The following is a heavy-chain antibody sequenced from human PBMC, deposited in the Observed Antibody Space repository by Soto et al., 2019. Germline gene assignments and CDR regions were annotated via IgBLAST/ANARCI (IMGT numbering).Heavy chain of an antibody. CDR3: ARQGNYDRSGYSGTFDY. D-gene: IGHD3-22*01. Sequence: SETLSLTCSISGGSIRSYYWNWMRQSPGKGLERIGYIDDSGSTDYNPSLKSRVTISVDTSKNQFSLKMSSVTAADTAVYYCARQGNYDRSGYSGTFDYWGQGILVTVSS. CDR2: IDDSGST. V-gene: IGHV4-59*01. CDR1: GGSIRSYY. J-gene: IGHJ4*02.